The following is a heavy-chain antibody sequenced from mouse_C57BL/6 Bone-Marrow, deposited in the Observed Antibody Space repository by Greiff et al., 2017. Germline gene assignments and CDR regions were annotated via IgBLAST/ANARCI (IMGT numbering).Heavy chain of an antibody. CDR2: IDPSDSYT. Sequence: VQLQQPGAELVKPGASVKLSCKASGYTFTSCWMQWVKQRPGQGLEWIGEIDPSDSYTNYNQKFKGKATLTVDTSSSTAYMQLSSLTSEDSAVYYCAREDYGSTFDVWGTGTTVTVSS. D-gene: IGHD1-1*01. V-gene: IGHV1-50*01. CDR3: AREDYGSTFDV. CDR1: GYTFTSCW. J-gene: IGHJ1*03.